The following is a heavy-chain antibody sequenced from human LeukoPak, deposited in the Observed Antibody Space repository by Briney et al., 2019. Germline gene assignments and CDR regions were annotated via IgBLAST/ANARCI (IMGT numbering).Heavy chain of an antibody. CDR1: GGSISISSY. Sequence: SETLSLTCPVSGGSISISSYWGWIRQPPGKGLERIGSIFYSGGTYYNPSLKSRVTISVDTSNNQFSLKLSSVTAADTAVYYCARRLKTVVAEFYFDYWGQGTLVTVSS. CDR3: ARRLKTVVAEFYFDY. J-gene: IGHJ4*02. V-gene: IGHV4-39*01. D-gene: IGHD3-22*01. CDR2: IFYSGGT.